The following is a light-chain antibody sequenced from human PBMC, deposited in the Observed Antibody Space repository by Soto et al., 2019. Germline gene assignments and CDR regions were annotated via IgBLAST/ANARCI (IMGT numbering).Light chain of an antibody. CDR3: QSYDSSLSGSG. J-gene: IGLJ2*01. Sequence: QSVLTQPPSVSGAPGQRVTISCTGSSSNIGAGYDVHWYQQLPGTAPKLLIYGNSNRPSGVPDRFSGSKSGTSASLAITGLQAEDEADYYCQSYDSSLSGSGFGGGTKLTGL. CDR2: GNS. V-gene: IGLV1-40*01. CDR1: SSNIGAGYD.